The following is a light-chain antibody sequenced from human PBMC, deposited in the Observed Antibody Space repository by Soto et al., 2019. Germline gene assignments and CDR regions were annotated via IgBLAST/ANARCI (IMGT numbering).Light chain of an antibody. CDR1: QSISSW. Sequence: DIQMTQSPSTLSASVGDRVTITCRASQSISSWLAGYQQKPGKAPKLLIYKASSLESGVPSMFSGSGSGTDFTLTIISLKPDDVATYSCQQYKSSPTFGQGTKVEIK. CDR3: QQYKSSPT. V-gene: IGKV1-5*03. CDR2: KAS. J-gene: IGKJ1*01.